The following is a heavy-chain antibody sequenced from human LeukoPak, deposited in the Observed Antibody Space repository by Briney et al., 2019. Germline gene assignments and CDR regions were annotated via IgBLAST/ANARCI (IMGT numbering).Heavy chain of an antibody. V-gene: IGHV6-1*01. Sequence: SQTLSLTCAISGDTVSSNTAAWNWIRQSPSRGLEWLGRTYYRSKWYNDYAVSVKSRITINPDTSKNQFSLQLNFVTPEDTAVYYCARARYYGSGSYNWFDPWGQGTLVTVSS. J-gene: IGHJ5*02. CDR1: GDTVSSNTAA. D-gene: IGHD3-10*01. CDR2: TYYRSKWYN. CDR3: ARARYYGSGSYNWFDP.